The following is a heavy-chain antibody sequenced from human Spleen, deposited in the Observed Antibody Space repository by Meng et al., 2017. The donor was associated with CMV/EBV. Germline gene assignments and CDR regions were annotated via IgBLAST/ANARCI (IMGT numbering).Heavy chain of an antibody. V-gene: IGHV3-48*04. Sequence: GESLKISCAASGFTFSTFAMNWVRQAPGKGLEWLSYINYSSNTIYYTDSVKGRFTISRDNAKNSLYLQMNSLRAEDTAVYYCARTRSSGYYHFFDYWGRGTLVT. CDR2: INYSSNTI. D-gene: IGHD3-22*01. J-gene: IGHJ4*02. CDR1: GFTFSTFA. CDR3: ARTRSSGYYHFFDY.